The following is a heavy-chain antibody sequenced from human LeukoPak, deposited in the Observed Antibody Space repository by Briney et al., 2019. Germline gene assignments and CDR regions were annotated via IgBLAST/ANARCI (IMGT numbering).Heavy chain of an antibody. CDR1: GGSISTYY. CDR3: ARMTIRAYCSGDDCYEHAFDV. J-gene: IGHJ3*01. D-gene: IGHD2-21*02. CDR2: IYYSGSH. V-gene: IGHV4-59*08. Sequence: SETLSLTCTVSGGSISTYYWSWIQQPPGKGLEWIGYIYYSGSHNYNPSLKSRVTISVDTSENQFSLTLTSVTAADTAIYYCARMTIRAYCSGDDCYEHAFDVRGQGTKVTVSS.